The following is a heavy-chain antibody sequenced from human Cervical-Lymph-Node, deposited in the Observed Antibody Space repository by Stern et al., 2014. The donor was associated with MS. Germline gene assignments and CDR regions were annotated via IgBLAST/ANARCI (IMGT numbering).Heavy chain of an antibody. V-gene: IGHV3-33*01. J-gene: IGHJ4*02. Sequence: QVQLVESGGGVVQPGRSLRLSCAASGFTFSNYGMHWVRQAPGNGLEWLAVIWYDGNKKYYADSVKGRFTISRDNSKNTLFLQMSSLTAEDTALYYCARGNWNYEGMGYWGQGTLVTVSS. D-gene: IGHD1-7*01. CDR3: ARGNWNYEGMGY. CDR1: GFTFSNYG. CDR2: IWYDGNKK.